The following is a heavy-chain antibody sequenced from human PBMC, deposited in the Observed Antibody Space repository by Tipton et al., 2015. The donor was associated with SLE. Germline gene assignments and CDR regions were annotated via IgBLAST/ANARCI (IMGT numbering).Heavy chain of an antibody. CDR1: GYSITSGDY. D-gene: IGHD4-17*01. V-gene: IGHV4-38-2*02. J-gene: IGHJ2*01. CDR2: ISHTEST. Sequence: TLSLTCTVSGYSITSGDYWGWIRQPPGKGLEWIAIISHTESTYYNPSLRSRVTTSVDTSKNQFSLKLSSVTAADTAVYYCARRRXXYAGFDLWG. CDR3: ARRRXXYAGFDL.